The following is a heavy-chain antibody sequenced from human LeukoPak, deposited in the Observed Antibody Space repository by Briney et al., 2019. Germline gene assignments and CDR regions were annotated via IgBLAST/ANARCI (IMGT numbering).Heavy chain of an antibody. Sequence: GGSLRLSCAASGFTFSSYSMNWVRQAPGKGLEWVSSISSSSSYIYYADSVKGRFTISRDNAKNSLYLQMNGLRAEDTAVYYCARDREGGCGGDCYLYYFDYWGQGTLVTVSS. D-gene: IGHD2-21*02. CDR2: ISSSSSYI. V-gene: IGHV3-21*01. CDR3: ARDREGGCGGDCYLYYFDY. CDR1: GFTFSSYS. J-gene: IGHJ4*02.